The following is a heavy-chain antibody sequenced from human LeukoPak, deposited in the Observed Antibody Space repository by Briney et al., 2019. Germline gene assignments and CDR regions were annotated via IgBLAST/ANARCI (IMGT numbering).Heavy chain of an antibody. J-gene: IGHJ4*02. V-gene: IGHV3-33*08. D-gene: IGHD2-15*01. CDR1: GFTFSNYW. CDR3: ARDGRRYCSGGSCSWPPQN. CDR2: IWYDGSNK. Sequence: GGSLRLSCAASGFTFSNYWMSWVRQAPGKGLEWVAVIWYDGSNKYYADSVKGRFTISRDNSKNTLYLQMNSLRAEDTAVYYCARDGRRYCSGGSCSWPPQNWGQGTLVTVSS.